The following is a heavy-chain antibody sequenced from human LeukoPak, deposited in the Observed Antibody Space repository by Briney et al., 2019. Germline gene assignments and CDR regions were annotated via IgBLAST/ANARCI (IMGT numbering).Heavy chain of an antibody. CDR1: GNTFSSNI. J-gene: IGHJ3*01. D-gene: IGHD1-14*01. V-gene: IGHV1-3*01. CDR2: INAGKGNT. Sequence: ASVKVSCKTSGNTFSSNIINWVRQAPGQRLDWMGWINAGKGNTKYSEKFQGRVTITRDTSASTVYTEMSSLRSEDTAVYYCARERPTTTAFHVWGQGTMVTVS. CDR3: ARERPTTTAFHV.